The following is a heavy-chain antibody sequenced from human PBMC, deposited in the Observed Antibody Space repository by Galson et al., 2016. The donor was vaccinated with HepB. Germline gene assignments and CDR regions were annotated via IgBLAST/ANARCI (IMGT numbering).Heavy chain of an antibody. V-gene: IGHV3-15*01. J-gene: IGHJ6*02. CDR2: IKSKTDGGTI. CDR3: RVVVRDRRRAYTGYFYALDG. Sequence: PGKGLEWVGRIKSKTDGGTIDYAAPVKGRFSISRDDSKMTVYLQMNSLKTEDTGVYYCRVVVRDRRRAYTGYFYALDGWGQGTTVTVS. D-gene: IGHD2-21*01.